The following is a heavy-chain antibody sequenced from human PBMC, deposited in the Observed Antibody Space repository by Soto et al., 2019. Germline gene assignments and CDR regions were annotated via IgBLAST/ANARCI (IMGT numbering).Heavy chain of an antibody. CDR2: ISGSGGST. D-gene: IGHD6-19*01. Sequence: PGGSLRLSCAASGFTFSSYAMSWVRQAPGKGLEWVSAISGSGGSTYYADSVKGRFTISRDNSKNTLYLQMNSLRAEDTAVYYCANAVAGTRDYYYGMDVWGQGTTVTVSS. CDR3: ANAVAGTRDYYYGMDV. J-gene: IGHJ6*02. V-gene: IGHV3-23*01. CDR1: GFTFSSYA.